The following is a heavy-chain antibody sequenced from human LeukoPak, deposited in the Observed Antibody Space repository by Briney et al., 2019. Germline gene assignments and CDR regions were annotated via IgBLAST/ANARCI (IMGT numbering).Heavy chain of an antibody. D-gene: IGHD6-19*01. CDR3: ARDLGSGWMEGYFDY. V-gene: IGHV3-33*01. Sequence: GGSLRLSCAASGFTFSSYGTRRVRQAPGKGLEWVAVIWYDGSNKYYADSVKGRFTISRDNSQDTLYLQMNSLRAEDTAVYYCARDLGSGWMEGYFDYWGQGTLVTVSS. CDR2: IWYDGSNK. J-gene: IGHJ4*02. CDR1: GFTFSSYG.